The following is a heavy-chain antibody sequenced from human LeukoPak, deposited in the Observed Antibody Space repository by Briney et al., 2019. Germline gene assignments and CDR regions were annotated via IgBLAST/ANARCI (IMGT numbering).Heavy chain of an antibody. J-gene: IGHJ4*02. CDR3: AKGPRLGILVAPLDY. V-gene: IGHV1-46*01. D-gene: IGHD2-21*01. CDR2: INPSGGST. CDR1: GYTFSDYF. Sequence: EASVNVSCKASGYTFSDYFIHWVRQAPGQGLEWMGIINPSGGSTRYAQKFQDRVTMTRDTSTNTVYMELNSLRSEDTAVYYCAKGPRLGILVAPLDYWGQGTLVTVSS.